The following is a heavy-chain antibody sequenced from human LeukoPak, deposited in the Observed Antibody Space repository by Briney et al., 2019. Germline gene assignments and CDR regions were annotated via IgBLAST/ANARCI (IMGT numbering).Heavy chain of an antibody. J-gene: IGHJ4*02. V-gene: IGHV3-23*01. Sequence: GGSLRLSCAAAGFTFSNYAMSLGRHAPGEGLEVGSAISGSGSRTYYADSVNGRLTISRDNSKNTLYLQMNSLRAEDTAVYYCAKEESGWSIFDYWGQGTLVTVSS. CDR2: ISGSGSRT. CDR1: GFTFSNYA. CDR3: AKEESGWSIFDY. D-gene: IGHD6-19*01.